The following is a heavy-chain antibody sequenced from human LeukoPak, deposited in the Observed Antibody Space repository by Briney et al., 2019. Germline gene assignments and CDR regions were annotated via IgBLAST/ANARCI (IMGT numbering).Heavy chain of an antibody. V-gene: IGHV4-59*01. CDR1: GGSISNYY. CDR3: AREYDY. J-gene: IGHJ4*01. CDR2: IYYSGST. Sequence: SETLSLTCTVSGGSISNYYWSWIRQPPGKGLEWIGSIYYSGSTNYNPSLKSRVTKSVDTSKNQFSLNLTSVTAADTAVYYCAREYDYWGPGTLVTVSS.